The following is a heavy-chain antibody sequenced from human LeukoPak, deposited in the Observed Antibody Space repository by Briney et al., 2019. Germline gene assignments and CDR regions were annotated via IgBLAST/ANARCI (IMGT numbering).Heavy chain of an antibody. Sequence: GGSLRLSCAASGFTFSSYAVHWVRQAPGKGLEWVAVISYDGSNKYYAGSVKGRFTISRDNSKNTLYLQMNSLRAEDTAVYYCARDYDSSGNDAFDIWGQGTMVTVSS. J-gene: IGHJ3*02. D-gene: IGHD3-22*01. CDR2: ISYDGSNK. V-gene: IGHV3-30-3*01. CDR3: ARDYDSSGNDAFDI. CDR1: GFTFSSYA.